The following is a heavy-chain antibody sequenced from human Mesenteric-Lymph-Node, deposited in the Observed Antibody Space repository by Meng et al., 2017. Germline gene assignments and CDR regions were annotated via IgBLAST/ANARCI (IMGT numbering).Heavy chain of an antibody. CDR3: ARDLRNFDY. CDR1: GFTFSSNG. Sequence: QGQWVESGGGVGQPGRTLRLSGAASGFTFSSNGMPWVRQAPGKGLEWVAVIWNDGSNKYYADSVKGRFTISRDNSKNTLYLQMNSLRAEDTAVYYCARDLRNFDYWGQGTLVTVSS. V-gene: IGHV3-33*01. J-gene: IGHJ4*02. CDR2: IWNDGSNK.